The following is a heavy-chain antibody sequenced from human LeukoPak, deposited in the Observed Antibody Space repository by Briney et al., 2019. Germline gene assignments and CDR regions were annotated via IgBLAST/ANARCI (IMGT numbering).Heavy chain of an antibody. V-gene: IGHV3-30-3*01. CDR1: GFTFSSYA. Sequence: PGGSLRLSCAASGFTFSSYAMHWVRQAPGKGLEWVAVISYDGSNKYYADSVKGRFTISRDNSKNTLYLQMNSLRADDTAVYYCARDIGGFDPWGQGTLVTVSS. J-gene: IGHJ5*02. CDR3: ARDIGGFDP. D-gene: IGHD1-26*01. CDR2: ISYDGSNK.